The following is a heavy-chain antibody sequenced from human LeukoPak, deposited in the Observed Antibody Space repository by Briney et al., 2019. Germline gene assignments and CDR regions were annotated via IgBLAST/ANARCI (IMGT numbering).Heavy chain of an antibody. Sequence: GGSLRLSCAASGFTFSSYEMNWVRQAPGRGLEWVSYISSSGSTIYYADSVKGRFTISRDNAKNSLYLQMNSLRAEDTAVYYCARVRYYYDSSGYYYVGGFDYWGQGTLVTVSS. J-gene: IGHJ4*02. V-gene: IGHV3-48*03. D-gene: IGHD3-22*01. CDR1: GFTFSSYE. CDR2: ISSSGSTI. CDR3: ARVRYYYDSSGYYYVGGFDY.